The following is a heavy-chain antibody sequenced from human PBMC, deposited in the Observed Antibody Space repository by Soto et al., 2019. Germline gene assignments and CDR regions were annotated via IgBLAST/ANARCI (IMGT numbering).Heavy chain of an antibody. J-gene: IGHJ6*02. V-gene: IGHV5-51*01. Sequence: PWESLKISCKGSGYSFTSYWIGWVRQMPGKGLEWMGIIYPGDSDTRYSPSFQGQVTISADKSISTAYLQWSSLKASDTAMYYCARSPPDYYYYYGMDVWGQGTTVTVSS. CDR1: GYSFTSYW. CDR3: ARSPPDYYYYYGMDV. CDR2: IYPGDSDT.